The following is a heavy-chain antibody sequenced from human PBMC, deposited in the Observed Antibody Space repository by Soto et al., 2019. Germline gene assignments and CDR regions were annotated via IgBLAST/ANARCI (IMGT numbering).Heavy chain of an antibody. CDR2: IYYIGKT. Sequence: QVQLQESGPGLVKPSQTLSLTCTVSGGSISSGGYYWSWIRQHQGKCLEWIGYIYYIGKTYYNPSLKSRVTISIDTSKNQFSLKLSSVTAADTAVYYCARDLRFGDYSGMDVWGQGTTVTVSS. V-gene: IGHV4-31*03. CDR3: ARDLRFGDYSGMDV. D-gene: IGHD3-10*01. CDR1: GGSISSGGYY. J-gene: IGHJ6*02.